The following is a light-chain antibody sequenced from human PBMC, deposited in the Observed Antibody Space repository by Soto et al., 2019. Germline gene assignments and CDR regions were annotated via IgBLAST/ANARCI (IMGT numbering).Light chain of an antibody. CDR3: SSYAGSNTVV. CDR2: EVS. Sequence: QSALTQPPSASGSPGQSVTISCTGTSSDVGGYNYVSWYQQHPGKVPKLIIYEVSKRPSGVPDRFSASKSGNAASLTVSGLQAEAEADYYCSSYAGSNTVVFGGGTKLTVL. V-gene: IGLV2-8*01. CDR1: SSDVGGYNY. J-gene: IGLJ2*01.